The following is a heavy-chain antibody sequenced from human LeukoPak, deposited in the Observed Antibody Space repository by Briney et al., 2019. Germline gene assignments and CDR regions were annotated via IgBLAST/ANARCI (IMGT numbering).Heavy chain of an antibody. CDR1: GFTFSSYG. D-gene: IGHD2-2*01. CDR2: IRYGGSNK. CDR3: ATEVPHQDPPN. V-gene: IGHV3-30*02. Sequence: PGGSLRLSCAASGFTFSSYGMHWVRQAPGKGLEWVAFIRYGGSNKYYADSVKGRFTISRDNSKNTLYLQMNSLRAEDTAVYYCATEVPHQDPPNWGQGTLVTVSS. J-gene: IGHJ4*02.